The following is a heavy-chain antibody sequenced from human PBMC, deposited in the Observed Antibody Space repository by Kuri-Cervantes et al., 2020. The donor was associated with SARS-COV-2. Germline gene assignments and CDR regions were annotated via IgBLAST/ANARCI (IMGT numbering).Heavy chain of an antibody. V-gene: IGHV3-30*02. CDR1: GFTFSSYG. Sequence: GGSLRFSCAASGFTFSSYGMHWVRQAPGKGLEWVAFIRYDGSNKYYADSVKGRFTISRDNSKNTLYLQMNSLRAEDTAVYYCAKAPGIYSSSWYELDYWGQGTLVTVSS. CDR2: IRYDGSNK. CDR3: AKAPGIYSSSWYELDY. J-gene: IGHJ4*02. D-gene: IGHD6-13*01.